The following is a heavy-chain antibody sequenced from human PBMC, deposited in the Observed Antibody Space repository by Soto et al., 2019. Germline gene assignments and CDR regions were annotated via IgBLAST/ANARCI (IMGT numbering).Heavy chain of an antibody. V-gene: IGHV4-34*01. CDR2: INHSGST. CDR1: GGSFSGYY. Sequence: QVQLQQWGAGLLKPSETLSLTCAVYGGSFSGYYWSWIRQPPGKGLEWIGEINHSGSTNYNPSLKSRVTISVDTSKNQFSLKLSSVTAAYTAVYYCARTRGYYYYYGMDVWGQGTTVTVSS. CDR3: ARTRGYYYYYGMDV. J-gene: IGHJ6*02.